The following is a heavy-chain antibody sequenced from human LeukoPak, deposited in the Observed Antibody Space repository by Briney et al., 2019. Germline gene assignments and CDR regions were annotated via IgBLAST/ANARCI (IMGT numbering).Heavy chain of an antibody. CDR2: ISYDGSNK. J-gene: IGHJ3*02. D-gene: IGHD4-17*01. V-gene: IGHV3-30-3*01. CDR1: GFTFSSYA. CDR3: ASQLNDYGEAFDI. Sequence: GRSLRLSCAASGFTFSSYAMHWVRQAPGKGLEWVAVISYDGSNKYYADSVKGRFTISRDNSKNTLYLQMNSLRAEDTAVYYWASQLNDYGEAFDIWGQGTMVTVSS.